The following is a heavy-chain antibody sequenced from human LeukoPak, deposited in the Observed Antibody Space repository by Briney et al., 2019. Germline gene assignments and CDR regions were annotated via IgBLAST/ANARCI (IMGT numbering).Heavy chain of an antibody. CDR1: GYSISSGYY. Sequence: PSETLSLTCTVSGYSISSGYYWSWIRQPPGKGLEWIGYIYYSGSTNYNPSLKSRVTISVDTSKNQFSLKLSSVTAADTAVYYCARDSGLFRDSGYYYYYMDVWGKGTTVTVSS. CDR3: ARDSGLFRDSGYYYYYMDV. V-gene: IGHV4-61*01. J-gene: IGHJ6*03. D-gene: IGHD5-12*01. CDR2: IYYSGST.